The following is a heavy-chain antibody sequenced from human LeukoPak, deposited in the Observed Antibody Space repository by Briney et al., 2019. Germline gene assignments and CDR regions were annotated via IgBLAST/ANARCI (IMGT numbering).Heavy chain of an antibody. CDR2: FDPEDGET. Sequence: ASVTVSFKVSGYTLTELSMHWVRQAPGKGLEWMGGFDPEDGETIYAQKFQGRVTMTEDTSTDTAYMELSSLRSEDTAVYYCAAATIFGVVIAGPFGYWGQGTLVTVPS. D-gene: IGHD3-3*01. CDR3: AAATIFGVVIAGPFGY. J-gene: IGHJ4*02. CDR1: GYTLTELS. V-gene: IGHV1-24*01.